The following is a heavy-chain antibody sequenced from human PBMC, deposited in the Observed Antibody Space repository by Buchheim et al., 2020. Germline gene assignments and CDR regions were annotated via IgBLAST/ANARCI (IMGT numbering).Heavy chain of an antibody. CDR1: GFTFSTYT. D-gene: IGHD6-13*01. V-gene: IGHV3-48*01. Sequence: EVQLVESGGGLVQPGGSLRLSCVASGFTFSTYTMNWVRQAPGKGLEWVSFIAWSTDTKTYADSVKGRFTISRDNAKNSPFLQMNSLRAEDTAVYYCARASSSWYELDYWGQGTL. CDR2: IAWSTDTK. J-gene: IGHJ4*02. CDR3: ARASSSWYELDY.